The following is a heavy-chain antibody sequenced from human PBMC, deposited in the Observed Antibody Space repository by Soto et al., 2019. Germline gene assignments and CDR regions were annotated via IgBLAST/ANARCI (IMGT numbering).Heavy chain of an antibody. CDR2: IYYSGST. CDR1: GGSISSGDYY. Sequence: SETLSLTCTVSGGSISSGDYYWSWIRQPPGKGLEWIGYIYYSGSTYYNPSLKSRVTISVDTSKNQFSLKLSSVTAADTAVYYCALETEYYESSGYFYFDYWGQGTLVTVS. V-gene: IGHV4-30-4*01. CDR3: ALETEYYESSGYFYFDY. D-gene: IGHD3-22*01. J-gene: IGHJ4*02.